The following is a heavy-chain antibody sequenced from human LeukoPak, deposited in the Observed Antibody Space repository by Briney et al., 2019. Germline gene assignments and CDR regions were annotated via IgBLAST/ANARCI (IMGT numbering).Heavy chain of an antibody. CDR2: ISSSSYI. V-gene: IGHV3-21*04. CDR1: GFTFSSYS. Sequence: GGSLRLSCAASGFTFSSYSMNWVRQAPGKGLEWVSSISSSSYIYYADSVKGRFTISRDNSKNTLHLQLNTLRADDTAVYYCARGGDYGVKIDYWGQGTLVIVSS. D-gene: IGHD3-16*01. CDR3: ARGGDYGVKIDY. J-gene: IGHJ4*02.